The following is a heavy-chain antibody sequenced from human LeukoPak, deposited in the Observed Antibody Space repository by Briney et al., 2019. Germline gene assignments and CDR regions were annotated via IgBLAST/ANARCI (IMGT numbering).Heavy chain of an antibody. J-gene: IGHJ3*02. CDR3: ARVVECFPGKVDAFDI. CDR1: GFTFSSYW. Sequence: PGGSLRLSCAASGFTFSSYWMHWVRQAPGKGLVWVSRINSDGSSTSYADSVKGRFTISRDNAKNTLYLQMNRLRGEDKAVYYCARVVECFPGKVDAFDIWGRGTMVTVSS. CDR2: INSDGSST. D-gene: IGHD2-2*01. V-gene: IGHV3-74*01.